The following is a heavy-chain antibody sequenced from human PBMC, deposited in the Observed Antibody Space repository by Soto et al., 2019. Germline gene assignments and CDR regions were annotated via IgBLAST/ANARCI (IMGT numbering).Heavy chain of an antibody. CDR2: ISAYNGNT. J-gene: IGHJ4*02. Sequence: ASVKVSCKASGYTFTSYGISWVRQAPGQGLEWMGWISAYNGNTNYAQKLQGRVTMTTDTSTSTAYMELRSLSSVTAADTAVYYCARGFPYLEWQHNLYWGQGTLVTVSS. CDR3: ARGFPYLEWQHNLY. V-gene: IGHV1-18*01. D-gene: IGHD3-3*01. CDR1: GYTFTSYG.